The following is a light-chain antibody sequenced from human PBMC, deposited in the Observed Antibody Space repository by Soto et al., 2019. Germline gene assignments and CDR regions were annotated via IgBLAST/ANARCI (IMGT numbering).Light chain of an antibody. V-gene: IGLV2-8*01. CDR1: TSAVGGQDY. Sequence: QSALTQPHSASGSPGQSVTISCTGTTSAVGGQDYVSWFQQHPGKVPKLVIYAVNKRPSGVPDRFSGSKSGNTASLTVSGLQADDEADYYCSSYVGSNFVFGTGTKVTVL. J-gene: IGLJ1*01. CDR3: SSYVGSNFV. CDR2: AVN.